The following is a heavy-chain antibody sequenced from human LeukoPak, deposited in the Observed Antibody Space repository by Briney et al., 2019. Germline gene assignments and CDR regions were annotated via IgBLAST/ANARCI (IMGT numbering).Heavy chain of an antibody. CDR3: AKSRTPGFDY. CDR2: ISGSGGNT. V-gene: IGHV3-23*01. Sequence: TGGSLRLSCTASGFTFSSYAMSWVRQAPGRGLEWVSFISGSGGNTYYPDSVKGRFTISRDNSKNTLYLQMNRLRAEDTALYYCAKSRTPGFDYWGQGTLVTVSS. CDR1: GFTFSSYA. D-gene: IGHD2-15*01. J-gene: IGHJ4*02.